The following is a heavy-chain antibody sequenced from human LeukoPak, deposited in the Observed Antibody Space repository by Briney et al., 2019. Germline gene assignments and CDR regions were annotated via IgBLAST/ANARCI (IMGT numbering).Heavy chain of an antibody. V-gene: IGHV3-74*01. CDR2: INNDGGGT. J-gene: IGHJ6*03. Sequence: GGSLRLSCAASGFTFNSYWMHWVRQAPGKGLVWVSRINNDGGGTVYADSVKGRFTISRDNAKNTLYLQMNSLRAEDTAVYYCARDTYYYDSSGYYSGRRYYYYYMDVWGKGTTVTVSS. CDR1: GFTFNSYW. CDR3: ARDTYYYDSSGYYSGRRYYYYYMDV. D-gene: IGHD3-22*01.